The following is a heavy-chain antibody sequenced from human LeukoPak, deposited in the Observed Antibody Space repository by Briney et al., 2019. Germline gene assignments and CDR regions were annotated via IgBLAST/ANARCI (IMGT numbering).Heavy chain of an antibody. D-gene: IGHD5-24*01. CDR3: ARIGPGSDVYNSFDY. J-gene: IGHJ4*02. CDR2: ISRGSTYR. Sequence: GGSLRLSCATSGFTFSFYDLTWVRQAPGKGLEWVSSISRGSTYRFSAGSVRGRFFISRDDAKNSLFLDMSSLSGEDTGVYYCARIGPGSDVYNSFDYWGMGTLVTVSS. CDR1: GFTFSFYD. V-gene: IGHV3-21*06.